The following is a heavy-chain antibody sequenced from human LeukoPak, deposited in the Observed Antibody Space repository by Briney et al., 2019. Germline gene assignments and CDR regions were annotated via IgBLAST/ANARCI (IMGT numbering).Heavy chain of an antibody. D-gene: IGHD5-12*01. CDR2: IYHVGGT. Sequence: GSLRLSCGASGFTFRSYAMTWLRQPPGKGLEWIGSIYHVGGTYYNPSLKSRVTISIDTSKNQFSLRLTSVTAADTAIYYCARDGRSGYEDLWGPGTLVTVSS. J-gene: IGHJ5*02. V-gene: IGHV4-38-2*02. CDR1: GFTFRSYA. CDR3: ARDGRSGYEDL.